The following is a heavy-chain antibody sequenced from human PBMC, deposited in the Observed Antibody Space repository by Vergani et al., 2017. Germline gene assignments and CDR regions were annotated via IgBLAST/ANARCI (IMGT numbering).Heavy chain of an antibody. CDR3: ARDLRLHYNRFDP. D-gene: IGHD1-14*01. V-gene: IGHV3-33*01. J-gene: IGHJ5*02. CDR1: GFTFNQYG. Sequence: QVQLVESGGGVVQPGRSLRLSCAASGFTFNQYGMYWVRQAPGKGLEWVAVTWYDGNNKQYADSVKGRFTISRDNSKITMYLKMNSLRDEDTGVYYCARDLRLHYNRFDPWGQGTLVTVSS. CDR2: TWYDGNNK.